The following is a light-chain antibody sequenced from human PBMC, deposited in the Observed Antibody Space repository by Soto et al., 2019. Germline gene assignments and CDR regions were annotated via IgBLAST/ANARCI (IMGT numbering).Light chain of an antibody. CDR2: DAS. J-gene: IGKJ1*01. CDR3: QQYGSTPWT. V-gene: IGKV3D-20*01. CDR1: QSVSNNF. Sequence: VVLTQFPGTLSLSPGETATLSCGASQSVSNNFLGWYQQKPGLPPRLLIYDASSRANGIPERFSGRGSGTQFTLMISRLEPEDFAVYYCQQYGSTPWTFGRGTKVDIK.